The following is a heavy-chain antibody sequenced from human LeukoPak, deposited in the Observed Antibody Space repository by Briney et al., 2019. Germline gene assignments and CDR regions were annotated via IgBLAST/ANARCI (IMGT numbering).Heavy chain of an antibody. CDR1: GFTFTSSA. Sequence: ASVKVSCKASGFTFTSSAVQWVRQARGQRLEWIGWIVVGSGNTNYAQKFQERGTITRDMSTSTAYMELSSLRSEDTAVYYCAASGWYRGRWFDPWGQGTLVTVSS. CDR2: IVVGSGNT. V-gene: IGHV1-58*01. J-gene: IGHJ5*02. CDR3: AASGWYRGRWFDP. D-gene: IGHD6-19*01.